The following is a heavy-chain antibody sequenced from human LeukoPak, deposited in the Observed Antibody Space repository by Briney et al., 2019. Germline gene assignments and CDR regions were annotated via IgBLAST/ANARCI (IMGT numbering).Heavy chain of an antibody. Sequence: PSETLSLTCTVSGGSISSYYWSWIRQPPGKGLEWIGYIYYSGSTNYNPSLKSRVTISVDTSKNQFSLKLSSVTAADTAVYYCARVWGYCSSTSCSSAFDIWGQGTMVTVSS. CDR2: IYYSGST. D-gene: IGHD2-2*01. CDR1: GGSISSYY. CDR3: ARVWGYCSSTSCSSAFDI. V-gene: IGHV4-59*01. J-gene: IGHJ3*02.